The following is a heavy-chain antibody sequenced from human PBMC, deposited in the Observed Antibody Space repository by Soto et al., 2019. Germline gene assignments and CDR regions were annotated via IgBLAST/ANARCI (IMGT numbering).Heavy chain of an antibody. J-gene: IGHJ6*02. Sequence: PSETLSLTCTVSGGSVSSGSYYWSWIRQPPGKGLEWIGYIYYSGSTNYNPSLKSRVTLSVDTSKNQFSLKLSSVTAADTAVYYCARETAAGTSAYYYYYGMDVWGQGTTVTVSS. CDR3: ARETAAGTSAYYYYYGMDV. D-gene: IGHD6-13*01. V-gene: IGHV4-61*01. CDR2: IYYSGST. CDR1: GGSVSSGSYY.